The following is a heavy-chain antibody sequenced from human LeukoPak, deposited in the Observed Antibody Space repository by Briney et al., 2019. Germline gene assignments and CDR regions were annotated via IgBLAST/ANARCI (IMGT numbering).Heavy chain of an antibody. CDR3: ARGEYFYDSSGHYYADYYFGMDV. D-gene: IGHD3-22*01. Sequence: GGSLRLSCAASGFTFSRHAMHWVRQAPGKGPEYVSAISSNGGRTYHANSVKGRFTISRDNSKNTLYLQMGSLRAEDMAVYYCARGEYFYDSSGHYYADYYFGMDVWGQGTTVTVSS. CDR2: ISSNGGRT. V-gene: IGHV3-64*01. J-gene: IGHJ6*02. CDR1: GFTFSRHA.